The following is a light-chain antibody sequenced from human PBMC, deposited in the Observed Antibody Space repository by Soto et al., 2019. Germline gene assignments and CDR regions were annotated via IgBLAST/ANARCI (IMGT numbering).Light chain of an antibody. CDR3: QQYGTRPWT. V-gene: IGKV3-20*01. CDR1: QSFSGSY. Sequence: EIVLTQSPGTLSVSPGERATLSCRARQSFSGSYLAWYQQKPGQSPRLLIYGASSRATGIPDRFSGSGSGTDFTLTISRLEPEDFAVYYCQQYGTRPWTFGQGTKVEIK. CDR2: GAS. J-gene: IGKJ1*01.